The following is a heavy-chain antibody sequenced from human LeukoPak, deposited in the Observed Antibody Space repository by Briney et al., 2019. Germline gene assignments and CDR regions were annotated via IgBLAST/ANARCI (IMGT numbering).Heavy chain of an antibody. J-gene: IGHJ4*02. CDR2: INPSSGGT. CDR3: AREIDYGGNSFTDY. CDR1: GYTFTGYY. Sequence: ASVKVSCKASGYTFTGYYMHWVRQAPGQGLEWMGRINPSSGGTNYAQKFQGRVTMTRDTSISTAYMELSSLRSEDTAVYYCAREIDYGGNSFTDYWGQGTLVTVSS. V-gene: IGHV1-2*06. D-gene: IGHD4-23*01.